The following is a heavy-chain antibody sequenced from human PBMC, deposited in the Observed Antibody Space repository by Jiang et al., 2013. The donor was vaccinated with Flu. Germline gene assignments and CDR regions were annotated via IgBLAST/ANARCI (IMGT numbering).Heavy chain of an antibody. J-gene: IGHJ3*02. CDR2: ISYDGSNK. CDR3: ARDYYGGAPLFAFDI. D-gene: IGHD4-23*01. Sequence: AASGFTFSSYAMHWVRQAPGKGLEWVAVISYDGSNKYYADSVKGRFTISRDNSKNTLYLQMNSLRAEDTAVYYCARDYYGGAPLFAFDIWGQGTMVTVSS. CDR1: GFTFSSYA. V-gene: IGHV3-30-3*01.